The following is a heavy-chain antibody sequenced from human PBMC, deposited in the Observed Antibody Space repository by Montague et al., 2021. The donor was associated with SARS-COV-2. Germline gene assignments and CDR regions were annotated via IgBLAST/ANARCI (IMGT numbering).Heavy chain of an antibody. CDR3: ARTTVVTPHYYYAMDV. V-gene: IGHV4-39*01. CDR1: DDSINNKTYF. D-gene: IGHD4-23*01. CDR2: IYYRGST. J-gene: IGHJ6*02. Sequence: SETLSLTCTVSDDSINNKTYFWDWIRQPPGKGLEWIGSIYYRGSTHYNPSLKSRLTISVDTSRNQFSLKLSSVTAADTAVYFCARTTVVTPHYYYAMDVWGQGTTVTVSS.